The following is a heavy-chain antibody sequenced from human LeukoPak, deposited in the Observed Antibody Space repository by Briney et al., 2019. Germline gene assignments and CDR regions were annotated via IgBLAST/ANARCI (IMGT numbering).Heavy chain of an antibody. CDR2: IYSDGSST. CDR1: GFTFSSYW. J-gene: IGHJ4*02. Sequence: GGSLRLSCAASGFTFSSYWMHWVRQAPGKGLVWVSRIYSDGSSTDYADSVKGRFTISRDNAKNSLYLQMNGLRAEDTAVYYCARDPSAAGYSSSWYYFDYWGQGTLVTVSS. V-gene: IGHV3-74*01. CDR3: ARDPSAAGYSSSWYYFDY. D-gene: IGHD6-13*01.